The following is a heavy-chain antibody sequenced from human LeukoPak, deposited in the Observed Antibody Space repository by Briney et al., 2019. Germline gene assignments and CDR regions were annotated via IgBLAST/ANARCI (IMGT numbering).Heavy chain of an antibody. Sequence: PGGSLRLSWAASGFTVSSYWMSWVRQAPGKGLEWVANIKQDGSEKYYADSVKGRFTISRDNAKNSLYLPMNSLRAEDTAVYYCAREVSGSYLDYRGQGTLVTVSS. CDR1: GFTVSSYW. D-gene: IGHD1-26*01. CDR2: IKQDGSEK. CDR3: AREVSGSYLDY. J-gene: IGHJ4*02. V-gene: IGHV3-7*01.